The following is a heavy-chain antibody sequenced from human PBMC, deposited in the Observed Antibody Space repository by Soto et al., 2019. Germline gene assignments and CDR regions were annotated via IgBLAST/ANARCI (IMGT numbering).Heavy chain of an antibody. CDR2: ISPSGTT. V-gene: IGHV4-34*01. J-gene: IGHJ4*02. D-gene: IGHD6-6*01. CDR1: SGSLSGYY. CDR3: ARAPKVSGSAQTRPDF. Sequence: SETLSLTCSLYSGSLSGYYWSWIRQPPGEGLEWIGEISPSGTTNYSPSLKSRVSISVGTSKNQFSLNLTSLTAADTAVYYCARAPKVSGSAQTRPDFWGQGSLVTVSS.